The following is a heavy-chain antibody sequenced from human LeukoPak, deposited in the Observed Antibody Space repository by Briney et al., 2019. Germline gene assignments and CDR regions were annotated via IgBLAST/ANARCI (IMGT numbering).Heavy chain of an antibody. CDR3: AKDMGMTTVTTAMDY. Sequence: HPGRSLRLSCAASGFTFSSYGMHWVRQAPGKGLEWVAVISYDGSNKYYADSVKGRFTISRDNSKNTLYLQMNGLRAEDTAVYYCAKDMGMTTVTTAMDYWGQGTLVTVSS. J-gene: IGHJ4*02. CDR1: GFTFSSYG. D-gene: IGHD4-11*01. V-gene: IGHV3-30*18. CDR2: ISYDGSNK.